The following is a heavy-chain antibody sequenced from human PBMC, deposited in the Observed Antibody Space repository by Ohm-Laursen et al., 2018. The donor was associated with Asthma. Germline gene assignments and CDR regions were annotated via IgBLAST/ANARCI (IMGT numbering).Heavy chain of an antibody. CDR3: GRKRGSCISSTCYSLDF. CDR1: GGTFTNYV. V-gene: IGHV1-69*01. Sequence: GSSVKVSCKSPGGTFTNYVIGWVRQAPGQGLEWMGGINSVFATTDYGQKFRGRVTITADESTATVYMELSSLRSDDTALYYCGRKRGSCISSTCYSLDFWGQGTLITVSS. CDR2: INSVFATT. D-gene: IGHD2-15*01. J-gene: IGHJ4*02.